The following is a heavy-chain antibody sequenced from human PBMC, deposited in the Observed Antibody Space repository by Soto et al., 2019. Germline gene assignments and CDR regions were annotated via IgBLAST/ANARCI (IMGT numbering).Heavy chain of an antibody. CDR2: LFDSGTT. CDR1: GGSITSDYSC. CDR3: ARGPSGDKVHY. D-gene: IGHD7-27*01. V-gene: IGHV4-30-4*01. J-gene: IGHJ4*02. Sequence: QVQLQESGPGLVKPSQTLSLTCTVSGGSITSDYSCWSWIRQPPGEGLEWIWHLFDSGTTYTNPSLMSQVAIAIDTSKNHFSLTLRSVTAADTAVYYCARGPSGDKVHYWGQGALVTVSS.